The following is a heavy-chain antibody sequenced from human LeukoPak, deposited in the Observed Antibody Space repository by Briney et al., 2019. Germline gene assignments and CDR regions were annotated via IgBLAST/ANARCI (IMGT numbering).Heavy chain of an antibody. CDR2: IIPIFGTA. Sequence: ASVKVSCKASGGTFSSCAISWVRQAPGQGLEWMGGIIPIFGTANYAQKFQGRVTITADESTSTAYMELSSLRSEDTAVYYCARSSTSWRYYYYYYYMDVWGKGTTVTVSS. CDR1: GGTFSSCA. D-gene: IGHD2-2*01. J-gene: IGHJ6*03. V-gene: IGHV1-69*01. CDR3: ARSSTSWRYYYYYYYMDV.